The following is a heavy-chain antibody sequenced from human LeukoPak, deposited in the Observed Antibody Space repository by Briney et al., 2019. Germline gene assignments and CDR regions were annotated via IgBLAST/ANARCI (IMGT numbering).Heavy chain of an antibody. D-gene: IGHD3-10*01. CDR2: ISGSGGST. CDR3: AKRPRGNYLDPFDY. CDR1: GFTFSSYA. J-gene: IGHJ4*02. V-gene: IGHV3-23*01. Sequence: GGSLRLSCAASGFTFSSYAMSWVRQAPGKGLEWVSGISGSGGSTYYADSVKGRFTISRDNSKNRLYLQMNSLRAEDTAVYYCAKRPRGNYLDPFDYWGQGTMVTVSS.